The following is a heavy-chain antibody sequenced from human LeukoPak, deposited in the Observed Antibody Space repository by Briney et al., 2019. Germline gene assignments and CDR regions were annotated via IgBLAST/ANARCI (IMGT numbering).Heavy chain of an antibody. J-gene: IGHJ4*02. V-gene: IGHV3-21*01. Sequence: ARSLRQSCAASGFTFSSYSMNWVRQAPPKGLEWVSSISIGSSYIYYSDSFIGRLTISRDNTKNSLYLQMISLIAEEHAGYYCAKDRRQPWLVPRYWGKG. CDR2: ISIGSSYI. CDR1: GFTFSSYS. D-gene: IGHD6-19*01. CDR3: AKDRRQPWLVPRY.